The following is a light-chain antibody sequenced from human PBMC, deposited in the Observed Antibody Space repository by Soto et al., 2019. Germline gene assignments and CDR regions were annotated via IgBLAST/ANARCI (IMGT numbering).Light chain of an antibody. CDR2: NTN. V-gene: IGLV1-44*01. CDR1: TSNIKFNP. J-gene: IGLJ2*01. CDR3: AAWDDSLGGRVV. Sequence: QSVLTQPPSVSGTPGQRVSISCSGSTSNIKFNPVKWYQQLPGTAPKLLIYNTNSRRSGVPDRFSGSRSGTSASLAISGLQSEDEADYFCAAWDDSLGGRVVFGGGTQLTVL.